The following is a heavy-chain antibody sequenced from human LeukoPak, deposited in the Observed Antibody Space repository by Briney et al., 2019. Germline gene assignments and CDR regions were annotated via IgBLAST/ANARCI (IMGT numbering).Heavy chain of an antibody. Sequence: PGGSLRLSCAASGFTFSSYSMNWVRQAPGKGLEWVSSISSSSSYIYYADSVKGRFTISRDNAKNSLYLQMNSLRAEDTAVYYCARDHGSYYGMDVWGQGTAVTVSS. J-gene: IGHJ6*02. V-gene: IGHV3-21*01. D-gene: IGHD3-10*01. CDR3: ARDHGSYYGMDV. CDR2: ISSSSSYI. CDR1: GFTFSSYS.